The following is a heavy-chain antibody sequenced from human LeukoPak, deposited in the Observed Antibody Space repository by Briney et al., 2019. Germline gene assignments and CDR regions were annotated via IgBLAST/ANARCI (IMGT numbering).Heavy chain of an antibody. CDR1: GGFFSCYF. J-gene: IGHJ4*02. CDR3: ARRARSGYSLY. D-gene: IGHD3-22*01. V-gene: IGHV4-34*01. Sequence: PSETLFLTCAFDGGFFSCYFPRWIRQPPGEGVGWIGEINHSGSTNYNPSLKSRVTISVDTSKNQFSLKLSSVTAADTAVYYCARRARSGYSLYWGQGTLVTVSS. CDR2: INHSGST.